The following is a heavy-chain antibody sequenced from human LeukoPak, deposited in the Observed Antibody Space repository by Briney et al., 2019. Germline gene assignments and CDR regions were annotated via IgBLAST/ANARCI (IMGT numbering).Heavy chain of an antibody. Sequence: GASVKVSCKASGGTFSSYAISWVRQAPGQGLEWMGGIIPIFGTANYAQKFQGRVTITTDESTSTAYMELSSLRSEDTAVYYCARDPGVIPVHYMDVWGKGTTVIVSS. J-gene: IGHJ6*03. CDR3: ARDPGVIPVHYMDV. D-gene: IGHD4-23*01. CDR1: GGTFSSYA. V-gene: IGHV1-69*05. CDR2: IIPIFGTA.